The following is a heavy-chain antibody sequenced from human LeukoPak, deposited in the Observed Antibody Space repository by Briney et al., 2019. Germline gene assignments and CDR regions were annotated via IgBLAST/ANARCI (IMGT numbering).Heavy chain of an antibody. D-gene: IGHD1-26*01. J-gene: IGHJ4*02. Sequence: PGGSLRLSCAVSGISFSGYAMHWVRQAPGKGLEWVGLIKYDASDEYYADSVKGRVTISRDDSRNTLYLQMNSLRVEDTAVYYCARGQSVGWEIGVCDFWGQGSLVTVAS. CDR2: IKYDASDE. CDR3: ARGQSVGWEIGVCDF. CDR1: GISFSGYA. V-gene: IGHV3-33*01.